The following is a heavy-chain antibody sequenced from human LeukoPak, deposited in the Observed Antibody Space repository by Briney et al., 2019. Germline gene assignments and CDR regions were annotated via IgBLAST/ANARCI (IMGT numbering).Heavy chain of an antibody. V-gene: IGHV3-74*01. CDR3: VRGYCSATSCYFSSSYNWFDP. CDR2: ISXXGSST. Sequence: GGSLRLSCAASGXTASSYAXTXVXQAPGXGLEWVSRISXXGSSTTYADSVQDRFTISRDNAQNTLYLQMHSLRAEDTAVYYCVRGYCSATSCYFSSSYNWFDPWGQGTLVTVSS. CDR1: GXTASSYA. D-gene: IGHD2-2*01. J-gene: IGHJ5*02.